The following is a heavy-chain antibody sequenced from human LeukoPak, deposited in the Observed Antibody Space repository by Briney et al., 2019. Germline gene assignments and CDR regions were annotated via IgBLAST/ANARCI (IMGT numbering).Heavy chain of an antibody. Sequence: GRSLRLSCVASGFTFDDYAMHWVRQAPGKGLEWVSGIGGNSVNVGYADSVKGRFTISRDNAKNSLYLQMNSLRAEDMALYYCAKPYSSSWYAFDAFDIWGQGTMVTASS. CDR1: GFTFDDYA. V-gene: IGHV3-9*03. J-gene: IGHJ3*02. D-gene: IGHD6-13*01. CDR2: IGGNSVNV. CDR3: AKPYSSSWYAFDAFDI.